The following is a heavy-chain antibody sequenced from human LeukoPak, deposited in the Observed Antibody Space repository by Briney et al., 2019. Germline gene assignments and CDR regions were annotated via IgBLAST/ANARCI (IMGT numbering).Heavy chain of an antibody. CDR1: EFTFSIYG. CDR3: ARRKDSGSQSHDY. D-gene: IGHD1-26*01. V-gene: IGHV3-48*01. Sequence: GGSLRLSCAVSEFTFSIYGMNWVRQAPGKGLEWVSYISAGSGTISYADSVKGRFTNSRDNAQNSLYLQMSSLRAEDTAVYYCARRKDSGSQSHDYWGQGTLVTVSS. CDR2: ISAGSGTI. J-gene: IGHJ4*02.